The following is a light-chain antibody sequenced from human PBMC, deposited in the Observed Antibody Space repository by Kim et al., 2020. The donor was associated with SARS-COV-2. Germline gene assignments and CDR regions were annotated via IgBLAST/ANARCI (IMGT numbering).Light chain of an antibody. J-gene: IGLJ3*02. CDR2: DVS. CDR1: SSDVGGYNF. CDR3: SSYAGRDTLV. V-gene: IGLV2-8*01. Sequence: GQSVTIYCTGTSSDVGGYNFVSWYQQRPGKAPKLVIYDVSKRPSGVPDRFSGSKSDNTASLTVSGLQAEDEADYYCSSYAGRDTLVFGGGTQLTVL.